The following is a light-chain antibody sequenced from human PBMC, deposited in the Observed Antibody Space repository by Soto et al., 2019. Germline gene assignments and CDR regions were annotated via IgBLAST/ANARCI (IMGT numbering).Light chain of an antibody. CDR2: GAS. J-gene: IGKJ1*01. V-gene: IGKV3-15*01. CDR1: QSLSSN. CDR3: QQYNNWPRT. Sequence: EIGMTQSPVTLSVSPGERATLSCRASQSLSSNLAWYQQKPGQAPRLLIYGASTRATGIPVRFSGSGSGTEFILTISSLQSEDSAVYYCQQYNNWPRTFGQGNKVDIK.